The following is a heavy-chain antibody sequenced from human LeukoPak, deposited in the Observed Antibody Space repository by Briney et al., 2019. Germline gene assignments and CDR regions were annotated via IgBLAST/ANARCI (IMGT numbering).Heavy chain of an antibody. CDR2: ISSNAVRI. CDR3: VKGHYDSSGYLDF. V-gene: IGHV3-64D*09. D-gene: IGHD3-22*01. CDR1: GFTFSAYA. Sequence: GGSLRLSCSASGFTFSAYAMHWVRQAPGKGLEYVSGISSNAVRIYYADSVRGRFTISRDNSKRTVHLQMSSLRAEDTAMFYCVKGHYDSSGYLDFWGQGTLVTVSS. J-gene: IGHJ4*02.